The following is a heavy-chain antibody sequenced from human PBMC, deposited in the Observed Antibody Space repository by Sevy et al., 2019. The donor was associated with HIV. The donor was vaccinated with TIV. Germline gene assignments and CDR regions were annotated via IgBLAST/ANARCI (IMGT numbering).Heavy chain of an antibody. Sequence: SETLSLTCTVSGESVNNAAYYWNWIRQSPGKGLEWVGYIYYSGNTYYNPSLNDRLDMSIDTSKNEFSLLMHSVTAADTAVYYCARTRVWFEELSWGHGILVTVSS. CDR3: ARTRVWFEELS. V-gene: IGHV4-30-4*01. J-gene: IGHJ4*01. D-gene: IGHD3-10*01. CDR1: GESVNNAAYY. CDR2: IYYSGNT.